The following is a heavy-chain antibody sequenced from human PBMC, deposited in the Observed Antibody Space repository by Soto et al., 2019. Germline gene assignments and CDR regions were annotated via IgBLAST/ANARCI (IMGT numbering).Heavy chain of an antibody. CDR3: AKDQAPYYDFWSGTDYYYYGMDV. Sequence: GVFLRHPRAACRFSLYIYAITLTRQATGKGLEWVSAISGSGGSTYYADSVKGRFTISRDNSKNTLYLQMNSLRAEDTAVYYCAKDQAPYYDFWSGTDYYYYGMDVWGQGTTVTVSS. D-gene: IGHD3-3*01. V-gene: IGHV3-23*01. CDR1: RFSLYIYA. J-gene: IGHJ6*02. CDR2: ISGSGGST.